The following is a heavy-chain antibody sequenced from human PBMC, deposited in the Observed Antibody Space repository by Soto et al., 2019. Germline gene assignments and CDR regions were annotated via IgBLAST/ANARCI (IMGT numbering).Heavy chain of an antibody. D-gene: IGHD4-17*01. CDR2: ISGYNDDR. CDR1: GYPFTTYG. V-gene: IGHV1-18*01. Sequence: QVQLMQSGAEVKKPGASVRVSCKASGYPFTTYGISWVRQAPGQGPEWMGWISGYNDDRNYAQKSQREATRPIDTSPGTGYRDLRTLDPADPAVYSCARASRANGDCNDWGHGTLVTVSS. J-gene: IGHJ4*01. CDR3: ARASRANGDCND.